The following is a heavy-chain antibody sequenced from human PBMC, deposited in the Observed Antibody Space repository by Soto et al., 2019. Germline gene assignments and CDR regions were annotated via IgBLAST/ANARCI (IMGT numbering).Heavy chain of an antibody. CDR2: INAGNGNT. V-gene: IGHV1-3*01. CDR3: ARSIVVVTALDY. D-gene: IGHD2-21*02. J-gene: IGHJ4*02. Sequence: ASVKVSCKASGYTFTSYAMHWVRQAPGQRLEWRGWINAGNGNTKYSQKFQGRVTITRDTSASTAYMELSSLRSEDTAVYYCARSIVVVTALDYWGQGTLVTVPS. CDR1: GYTFTSYA.